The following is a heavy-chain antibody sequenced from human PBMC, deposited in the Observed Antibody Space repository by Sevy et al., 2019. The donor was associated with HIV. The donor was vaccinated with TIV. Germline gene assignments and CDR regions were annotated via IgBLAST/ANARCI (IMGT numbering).Heavy chain of an antibody. CDR1: GGSISSYY. D-gene: IGHD6-13*01. J-gene: IGHJ4*02. CDR2: IYYSGST. Sequence: SETLSLTCTVSGGSISSYYWSWVRQPPGKGLEWIGYIYYSGSTNYNPSLKSRVTISVDTSKNQFSLKLSSVTAADTAVYYCARERQLVLDYWGQGTLVTVSS. V-gene: IGHV4-59*01. CDR3: ARERQLVLDY.